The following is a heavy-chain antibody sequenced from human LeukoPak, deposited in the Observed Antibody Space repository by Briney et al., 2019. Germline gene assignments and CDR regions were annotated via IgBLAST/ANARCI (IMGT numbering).Heavy chain of an antibody. D-gene: IGHD3-3*01. Sequence: GGSLRLSCAASGFTFSSYSMNWVRQAPGKGLEWVSSISSSSSYIYYADSVKGRFTISRDNAKNSLYLQTNSLRAEDPAVYYCARDRAYYDFWSGYYGMDVWGQGTTVTVSS. CDR3: ARDRAYYDFWSGYYGMDV. J-gene: IGHJ6*02. CDR1: GFTFSSYS. CDR2: ISSSSSYI. V-gene: IGHV3-21*01.